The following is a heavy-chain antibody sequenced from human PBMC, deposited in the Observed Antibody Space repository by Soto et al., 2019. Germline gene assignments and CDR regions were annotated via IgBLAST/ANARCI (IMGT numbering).Heavy chain of an antibody. CDR2: INHSGST. V-gene: IGHV4-34*01. Sequence: SETLSLTCAVYGGSFSGYYWSWFRQPPGKGLEWIGEINHSGSTNYDPSLKSRVTISVDTSKNYFSLKVNSVTAADTAVYYCVRGPYANGWHLSDYWGRGILVT. CDR1: GGSFSGYY. J-gene: IGHJ4*02. CDR3: VRGPYANGWHLSDY. D-gene: IGHD6-19*01.